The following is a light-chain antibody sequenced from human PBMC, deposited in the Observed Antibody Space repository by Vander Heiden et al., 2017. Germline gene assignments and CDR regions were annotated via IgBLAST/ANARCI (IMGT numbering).Light chain of an antibody. J-gene: IGKJ4*01. CDR2: WAS. CDR3: QQYFDSPLT. Sequence: DSLSLSLGEKSTIICKSSQSVLYSSNNKNYLAWYQQKPGQPPKLLIYWASTRESGVPDRFSGSGSGTDFTLTISSLQAEDVAVYYCQQYFDSPLTFGGGTRVEIK. V-gene: IGKV4-1*01. CDR1: QSVLYSSNNKNY.